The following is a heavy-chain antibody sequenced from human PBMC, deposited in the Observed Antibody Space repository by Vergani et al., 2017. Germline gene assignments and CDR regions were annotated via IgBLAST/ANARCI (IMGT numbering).Heavy chain of an antibody. J-gene: IGHJ6*02. V-gene: IGHV3-15*01. CDR2: IKSKTDGGTT. D-gene: IGHD5-12*01. CDR3: TTAEALESCYDYPGGYYYYGMDV. Sequence: VQLVESGGGLVKPGGSLRLSCAASGFTFSNAWMSWVRQAPGKGLEWVGRIKSKTDGGTTDYAAPVKGRFTISRDDSKNTLYLQMNSLKTEDTAVYYCTTAEALESCYDYPGGYYYYGMDVWGQGTTVTVSS. CDR1: GFTFSNAW.